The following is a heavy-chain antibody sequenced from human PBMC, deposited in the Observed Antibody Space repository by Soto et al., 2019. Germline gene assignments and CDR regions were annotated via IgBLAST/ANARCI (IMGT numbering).Heavy chain of an antibody. V-gene: IGHV3-23*01. J-gene: IGHJ6*02. D-gene: IGHD3-10*01. CDR3: AKGLRRLLRTQYYYGLDV. CDR2: ISGSGGST. CDR1: GFTFSPYA. Sequence: EVQLLESGGGLVQPGGSPRLSCAASGFTFSPYAMSWVRQAPGKGLEWVSSISGSGGSTHYADSVKGRFTVSRDNSKRALSLQMSSLREEDTATYYCAKGLRRLLRTQYYYGLDVWGRGTTVTVSS.